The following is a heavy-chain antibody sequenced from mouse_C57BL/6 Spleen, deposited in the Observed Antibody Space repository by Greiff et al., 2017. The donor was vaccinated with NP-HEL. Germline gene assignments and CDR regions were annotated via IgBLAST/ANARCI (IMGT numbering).Heavy chain of an antibody. CDR3: ARRPYYYGSSLAWFAY. J-gene: IGHJ3*01. Sequence: QVQLKESGAELMKPGASVKLSCKATGYTFTGYWIEWVKQRPGHGLEWIGEILPGSGSTNYNEKFKGKATFTADTSSNTAYMQLSSLTTEDSAIYYCARRPYYYGSSLAWFAYWGQGTLVTVSA. V-gene: IGHV1-9*01. CDR1: GYTFTGYW. CDR2: ILPGSGST. D-gene: IGHD1-1*01.